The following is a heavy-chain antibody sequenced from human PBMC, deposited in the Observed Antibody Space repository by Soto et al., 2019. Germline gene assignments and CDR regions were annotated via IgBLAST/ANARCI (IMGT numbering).Heavy chain of an antibody. V-gene: IGHV4-31*03. D-gene: IGHD2-15*01. CDR3: ARGYCSGGSCYSDDAFDI. Sequence: QVQLQESGPGLVKPSQTLSLTCTVSGGSISSGGYYWSWIRQHPGKGLEWIGYIYYSGSTYYNPSLKSRVTISGDTSKNQFSLKLSSVTAADTAVYYCARGYCSGGSCYSDDAFDIWGQGTMVTVSS. J-gene: IGHJ3*02. CDR1: GGSISSGGYY. CDR2: IYYSGST.